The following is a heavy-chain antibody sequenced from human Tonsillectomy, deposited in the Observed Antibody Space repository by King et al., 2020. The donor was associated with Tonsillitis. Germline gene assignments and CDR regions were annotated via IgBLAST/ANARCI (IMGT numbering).Heavy chain of an antibody. CDR2: IYFSGST. D-gene: IGHD1-1*01. V-gene: IGHV4-59*01. J-gene: IGHJ6*03. CDR1: GASISSYY. CDR3: ARDYWVPRTTRNYYYYMDV. Sequence: MQLQESGPGLVRPSETLSLTCTVSGASISSYYWSWLRQPPGKGLEWVGCIYFSGSTNYNPSLKSRVTISVDTSKNQFSLNLSSVTAADTAVYYCARDYWVPRTTRNYYYYMDVWGKGTTVTVSS.